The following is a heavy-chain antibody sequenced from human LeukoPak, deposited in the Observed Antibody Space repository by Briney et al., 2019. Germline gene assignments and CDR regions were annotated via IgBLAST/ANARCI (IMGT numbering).Heavy chain of an antibody. Sequence: ASETQSPIYPVYGVSLSGYYWSWIRQPPGKGLEWIGEINHSGSTNYNPSLKSRVTISVDTSTNQFSLKLNSVTAADTAVYYCARGPDSSSSIGNYYHHMDVEGKG. D-gene: IGHD6-6*01. V-gene: IGHV4-34*01. CDR2: INHSGST. CDR1: GVSLSGYY. J-gene: IGHJ6*03. CDR3: ARGPDSSSSIGNYYHHMDV.